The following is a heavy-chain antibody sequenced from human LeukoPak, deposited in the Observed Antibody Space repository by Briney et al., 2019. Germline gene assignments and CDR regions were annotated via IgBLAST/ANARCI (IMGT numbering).Heavy chain of an antibody. D-gene: IGHD6-13*01. J-gene: IGHJ4*02. Sequence: GGSLRLSCAASGFTFSSYAMSWVRQAPGKGLEWVSAVSGSGGSTYYADSVKGRFTISRDNSKNTLYLQMNSLRAEDTAVYYCAKRQQQRSFFDYWGQGTLVTVSS. CDR3: AKRQQQRSFFDY. V-gene: IGHV3-23*01. CDR1: GFTFSSYA. CDR2: VSGSGGST.